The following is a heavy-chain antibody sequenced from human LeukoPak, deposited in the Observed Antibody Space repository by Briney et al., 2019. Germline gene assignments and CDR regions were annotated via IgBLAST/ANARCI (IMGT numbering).Heavy chain of an antibody. J-gene: IGHJ5*02. CDR3: ARVVVAAAPQTKNWFDP. Sequence: SETLSLTCTVSGGSISSYYWSWIRQPPGKGLEWIGYIYYSGSTNYNPSLKSRVTISVDTSKNQFSLKLSSVTAADTAAYYCARVVVAAAPQTKNWFDPWGQGTLVTVSS. CDR1: GGSISSYY. D-gene: IGHD6-13*01. CDR2: IYYSGST. V-gene: IGHV4-59*01.